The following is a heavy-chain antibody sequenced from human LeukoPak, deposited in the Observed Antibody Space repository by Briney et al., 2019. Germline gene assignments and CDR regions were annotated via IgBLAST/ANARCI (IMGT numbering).Heavy chain of an antibody. Sequence: GGSLRLSCAASGFTFSSYNMNWVRQAPGKGLEWISYISSSTSTIHYADSVKGRFTIPRDNAKNSLYLQMNSLRDEDTAVYYCARDYGNHGEYFDYWGQGTLVTVSS. CDR3: ARDYGNHGEYFDY. V-gene: IGHV3-48*02. D-gene: IGHD4-11*01. CDR1: GFTFSSYN. CDR2: ISSSTSTI. J-gene: IGHJ4*02.